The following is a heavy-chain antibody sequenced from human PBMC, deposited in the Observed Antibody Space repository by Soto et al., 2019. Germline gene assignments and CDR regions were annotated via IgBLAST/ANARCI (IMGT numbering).Heavy chain of an antibody. CDR1: GGTFSSYT. Sequence: GASVKVSCKASGGTFSSYTISWVRQAPGQGLEWMGRIIPILGIANYAQKFQGRVTITADKSTSTAYMELSSLRSEDTAVYYCATLRLGIAAAGTLHYGMDVWGQGTTVTVSS. J-gene: IGHJ6*02. D-gene: IGHD6-13*01. CDR2: IIPILGIA. CDR3: ATLRLGIAAAGTLHYGMDV. V-gene: IGHV1-69*02.